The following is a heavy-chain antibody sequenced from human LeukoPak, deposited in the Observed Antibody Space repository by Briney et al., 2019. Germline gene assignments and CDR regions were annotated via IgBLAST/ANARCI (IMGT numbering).Heavy chain of an antibody. V-gene: IGHV3-11*01. CDR2: ISRGGNTI. CDR1: GLTFNDYY. CDR3: ARDGQSGY. J-gene: IGHJ4*02. Sequence: PGGSLRLSCAASGLTFNDYYMSWIRQAPGKGLEWLSYISRGGNTIYYADSVKGRFTISRDNARNSLYLQMNSLRAEDTAMYYCARDGQSGYWGQGTLVTVSS.